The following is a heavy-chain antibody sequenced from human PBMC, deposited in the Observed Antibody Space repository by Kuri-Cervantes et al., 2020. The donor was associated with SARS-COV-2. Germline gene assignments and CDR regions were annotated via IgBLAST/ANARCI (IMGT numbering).Heavy chain of an antibody. Sequence: GGSLRLSCAASGLTVRSNYMSWVRQAPGKGLEWVSVIYSSGSTYYADSVKGRFTISRDSSKNMLYLQMNSLRAEDTAVYYCARERYGDYVSPYQYYGMDVWGQGTTVTVSS. CDR3: ARERYGDYVSPYQYYGMDV. V-gene: IGHV3-53*01. CDR2: IYSSGST. J-gene: IGHJ6*02. D-gene: IGHD4-17*01. CDR1: GLTVRSNY.